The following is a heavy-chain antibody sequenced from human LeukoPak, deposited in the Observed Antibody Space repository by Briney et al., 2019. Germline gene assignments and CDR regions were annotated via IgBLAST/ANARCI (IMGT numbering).Heavy chain of an antibody. J-gene: IGHJ6*02. Sequence: PSQTLSLTCAISGDSVSSNSAAWNWIRQSPSRGLEWLGRTYNRSKWYNDYAVSVKSRITINPDTSKNQFSLQLNSVTPEDTAVYYCARDGGSSGWYAYYYYGMDVWGQGTTVTVSS. V-gene: IGHV6-1*01. CDR3: ARDGGSSGWYAYYYYGMDV. CDR1: GDSVSSNSAA. D-gene: IGHD6-19*01. CDR2: TYNRSKWYN.